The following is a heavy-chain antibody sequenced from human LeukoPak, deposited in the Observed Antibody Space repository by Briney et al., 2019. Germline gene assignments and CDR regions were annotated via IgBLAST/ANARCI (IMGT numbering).Heavy chain of an antibody. CDR2: IYYSGST. CDR1: GGSISSYY. J-gene: IGHJ6*02. D-gene: IGHD4-11*01. V-gene: IGHV4-59*01. CDR3: ARVDYSNYYYCGMDV. Sequence: SETLSLTCTVSGGSISSYYWSWIRQPPGKGLEWIGYIYYSGSTNHNPSLKSRVTISVDTSKNQFSLKLSSVTAADTAVYYCARVDYSNYYYCGMDVWGQGTTVTVSS.